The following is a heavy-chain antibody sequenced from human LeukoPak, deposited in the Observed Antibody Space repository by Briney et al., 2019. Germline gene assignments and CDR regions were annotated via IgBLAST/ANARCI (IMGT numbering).Heavy chain of an antibody. Sequence: GGSLRLSCVTSGFTFSSYAFHWVRQAPGKGLEWVATMSFDVNNKYYADSVRGRFTISRDNSKNTLYLQMNSLGAEDTAVYSCARGYCTSSSCYNDYWGQGTLVTVSS. V-gene: IGHV3-30*04. CDR3: ARGYCTSSSCYNDY. CDR2: MSFDVNNK. D-gene: IGHD2-2*02. CDR1: GFTFSSYA. J-gene: IGHJ4*02.